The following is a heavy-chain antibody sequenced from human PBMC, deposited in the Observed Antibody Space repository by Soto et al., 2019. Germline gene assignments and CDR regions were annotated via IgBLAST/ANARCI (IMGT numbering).Heavy chain of an antibody. J-gene: IGHJ6*02. CDR1: GFTFSSYG. D-gene: IGHD6-13*01. CDR3: AKDRDGAAAGPTKFYGMDV. Sequence: GQLLESGGGVVQPGRSLRLSCAASGFTFSSYGMRWVRQPPGKGLEWVSVVSGSGDSTDYADSVRGRFTISRDNSKNTLYLQMNSLRAEDTAVYYCAKDRDGAAAGPTKFYGMDVWGQGTTVTVSS. V-gene: IGHV3-23*01. CDR2: VSGSGDST.